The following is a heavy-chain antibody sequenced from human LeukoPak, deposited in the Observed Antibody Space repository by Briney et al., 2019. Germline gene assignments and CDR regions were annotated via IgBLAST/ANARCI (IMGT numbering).Heavy chain of an antibody. CDR2: ISGSGGST. CDR3: AKGTLSIAAAGLPKGP. CDR1: GFTFSSYA. D-gene: IGHD6-13*01. J-gene: IGHJ4*02. V-gene: IGHV3-23*01. Sequence: GGSLRLSCAASGFTFSSYAMSWVRQAPGKGLEWVSAISGSGGSTYYADSVKGRFTISRDNSKNTLYLQMNSLRAEDTAVYYCAKGTLSIAAAGLPKGPWGQGTLVTVSS.